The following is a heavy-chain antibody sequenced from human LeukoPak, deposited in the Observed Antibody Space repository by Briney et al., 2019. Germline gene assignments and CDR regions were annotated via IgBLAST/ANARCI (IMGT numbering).Heavy chain of an antibody. CDR3: ARDHYPSRAFDI. CDR2: IYTSGST. D-gene: IGHD1-26*01. V-gene: IGHV4-4*07. CDR1: GGSISSYY. J-gene: IGHJ3*02. Sequence: SETLSLTCTVSGGSISSYYWSWLRQPAGKGLEWIGRIYTSGSTNYNPSLKSRVTMSVDTSKNQFSLKLSSVTAADTAVYYCARDHYPSRAFDIWGQGTMVTVSS.